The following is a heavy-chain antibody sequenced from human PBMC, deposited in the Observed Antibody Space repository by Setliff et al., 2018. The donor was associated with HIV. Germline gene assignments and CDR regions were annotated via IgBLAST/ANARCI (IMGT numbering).Heavy chain of an antibody. CDR1: GFTFSYYS. CDR3: ARDRVESQWFGDLNYMDV. V-gene: IGHV3-33*08. D-gene: IGHD3-10*01. Sequence: GGSLRLSCAASGFTFSYYSMNWVRQAPGKGLEWVAVIWYDGSESYYADSVKGRFTIYRDNSKNTLHLQMNSLRAEDTAIYYCARDRVESQWFGDLNYMDVWGKGTTVTVSS. J-gene: IGHJ6*03. CDR2: IWYDGSES.